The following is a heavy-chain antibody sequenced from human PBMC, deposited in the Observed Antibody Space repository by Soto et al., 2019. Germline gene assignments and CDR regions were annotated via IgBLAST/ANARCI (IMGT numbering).Heavy chain of an antibody. Sequence: QVQLVQSGAEVKKPGSSVKVSCKASGGTFSSYSINWVRQAPGQGLEWMGEIIPIFGTANYAQKFQGRVTITADESTSTASMELSRLRSEDTAVYYCARAGGRHSGGIDYWGQGPLVTVSS. V-gene: IGHV1-69*01. CDR3: ARAGGRHSGGIDY. CDR1: GGTFSSYS. J-gene: IGHJ4*02. D-gene: IGHD1-26*01. CDR2: IIPIFGTA.